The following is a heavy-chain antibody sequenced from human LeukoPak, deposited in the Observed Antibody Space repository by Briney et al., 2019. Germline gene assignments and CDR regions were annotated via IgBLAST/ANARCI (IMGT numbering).Heavy chain of an antibody. CDR1: GFTFSSYD. CDR3: ARVSSGGGESTYFDY. V-gene: IGHV3-13*01. Sequence: GGSLRLSCVASGFTFSSYDMHWVRQATGKGLEWVSAIDTAGDTYYPDSVKGRFTISRENAKNSLYLQMKSLRAGDTAAYYCARVSSGGGESTYFDYWGRGTLVTVSS. D-gene: IGHD3-16*01. J-gene: IGHJ4*02. CDR2: IDTAGDT.